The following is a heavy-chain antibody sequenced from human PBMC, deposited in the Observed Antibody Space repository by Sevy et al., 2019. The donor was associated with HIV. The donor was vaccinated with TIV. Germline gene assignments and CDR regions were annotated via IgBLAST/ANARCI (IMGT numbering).Heavy chain of an antibody. CDR3: ARGPQSCNSVSCYSALS. D-gene: IGHD2-15*01. J-gene: IGHJ4*02. V-gene: IGHV4-4*07. Sequence: SKTLSLTCTVSGGSISDYYWTWIRQPAGKGLEWLGRIYISGSTEYNPSLKSRVSMSLDTSKNTFSLKLTSMTAADTAVYYCARGPQSCNSVSCYSALSWGQGILVTVSS. CDR2: IYISGST. CDR1: GGSISDYY.